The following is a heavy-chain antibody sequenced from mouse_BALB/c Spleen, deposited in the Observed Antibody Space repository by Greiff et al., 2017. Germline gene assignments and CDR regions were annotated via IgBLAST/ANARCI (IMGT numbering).Heavy chain of an antibody. V-gene: IGHV14-1*02. CDR1: GFNIKDYY. CDR3: AMITTGAWFAY. Sequence: EVQLQQSGAELVRPGALVKLSCKASGFNIKDYYMHWVKQRPEQGLEWIGWIDPENGNTIYDPKFQGKASITADTSSNTAYLQLSSLTSEDTAVYYCAMITTGAWFAYWGQGTLVTVSA. D-gene: IGHD2-4*01. J-gene: IGHJ3*01. CDR2: IDPENGNT.